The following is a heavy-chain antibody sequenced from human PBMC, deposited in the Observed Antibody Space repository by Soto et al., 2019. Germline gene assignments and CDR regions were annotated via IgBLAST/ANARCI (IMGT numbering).Heavy chain of an antibody. CDR1: GGTFSSYA. CDR2: IIPIFGTA. J-gene: IGHJ6*02. Sequence: QVQLVQSGAEVKKPGSSVKVSCKASGGTFSSYAISWVRQAPGQGLEWMGGIIPIFGTANYAQKFQGRVTITADESTSTAYMELSSLRSEYTAVYYYSRDSSGDYRHYYYGMDFWGQGTTVTVSS. CDR3: SRDSSGDYRHYYYGMDF. V-gene: IGHV1-69*01. D-gene: IGHD3-22*01.